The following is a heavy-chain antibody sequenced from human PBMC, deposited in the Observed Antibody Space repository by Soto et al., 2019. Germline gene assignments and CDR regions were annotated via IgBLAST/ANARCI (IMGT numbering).Heavy chain of an antibody. J-gene: IGHJ6*02. CDR3: ARDQVRGYCSSTGCYGDYYYGMDV. CDR1: GYTFTSYY. D-gene: IGHD2-2*01. Sequence: QVQLVQSGAEVKKPGASVKVSCKASGYTFTSYYMHWVRQAPGQGLEWMGIINPSGGSTSYAQKFQGRVTMTRDTSTSTVYMELSSMRSEDTAVYYCARDQVRGYCSSTGCYGDYYYGMDVWGQGTTVTVSS. CDR2: INPSGGST. V-gene: IGHV1-46*01.